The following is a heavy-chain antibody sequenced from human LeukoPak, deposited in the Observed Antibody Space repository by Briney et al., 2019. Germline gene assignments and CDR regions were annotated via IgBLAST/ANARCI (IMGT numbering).Heavy chain of an antibody. V-gene: IGHV1-2*02. CDR1: GYTFTGYY. CDR2: INPNSGGT. Sequence: PGASVKVSCKASGYTFTGYYMHWVRQAPGQGLEWMGWINPNSGGTNYAQKFQGRVTMTRDTSISTAYMELSRLRSDDTAVYYCARLASLYDSSGYYWGDYWGQGTLVTVSS. D-gene: IGHD3-22*01. J-gene: IGHJ4*02. CDR3: ARLASLYDSSGYYWGDY.